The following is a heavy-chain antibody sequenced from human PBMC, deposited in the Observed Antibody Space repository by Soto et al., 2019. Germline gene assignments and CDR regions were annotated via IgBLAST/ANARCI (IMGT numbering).Heavy chain of an antibody. CDR3: ARAAYYYDSSGNGGDWFDP. V-gene: IGHV1-46*01. J-gene: IGHJ5*02. Sequence: ASVKVSCKASGYTFTSYYMHWVRQAPGQGLEWMGIIKTSGGSTSYAQKFQGRGTMTRDTSTRTVYMELSSLRSEDTAVYCCARAAYYYDSSGNGGDWFDPWGQGTLGTVSS. CDR2: IKTSGGST. CDR1: GYTFTSYY. D-gene: IGHD3-22*01.